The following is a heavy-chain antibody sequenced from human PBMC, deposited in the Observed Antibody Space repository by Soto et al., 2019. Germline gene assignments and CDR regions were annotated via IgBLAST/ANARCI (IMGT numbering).Heavy chain of an antibody. D-gene: IGHD1-26*01. CDR1: GFTFTSSA. J-gene: IGHJ6*02. V-gene: IGHV1-58*01. Sequence: GSSVKVSCKASGFTFTSSAVQWVRQARGQRLEWIGWIVVGSGNTNYAQKFQERVTITRDMSTSTAYMELSSLRSEDTAVYYCAATLYSGSSYYYYGMDVWGQGTTVTVSS. CDR3: AATLYSGSSYYYYGMDV. CDR2: IVVGSGNT.